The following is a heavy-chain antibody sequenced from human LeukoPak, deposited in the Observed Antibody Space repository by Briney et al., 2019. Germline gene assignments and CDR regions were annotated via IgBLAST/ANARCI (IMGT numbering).Heavy chain of an antibody. CDR1: GGTFSSYA. Sequence: ASVKVSCKASGGTFSSYAISWVRRAPGQGLEWMGGIIPIFGTANYAQKFQGRVTITADGSTSTAYMELSSLRSEDTAVYYCAREGDILTGYAFDYWGQGTLVTVSS. V-gene: IGHV1-69*13. CDR3: AREGDILTGYAFDY. D-gene: IGHD3-9*01. J-gene: IGHJ4*02. CDR2: IIPIFGTA.